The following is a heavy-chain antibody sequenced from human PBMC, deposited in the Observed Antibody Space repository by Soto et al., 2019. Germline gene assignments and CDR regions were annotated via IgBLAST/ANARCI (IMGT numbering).Heavy chain of an antibody. V-gene: IGHV3-23*01. CDR2: ISGSDDNT. D-gene: IGHD6-6*01. Sequence: PGGSLRLSCAASGFTFSSNAMTWVRQAPGKGLEWVSTISGSDDNTYYADSVKGRFTISRDNSKNTVYLQMNSLRAEDTAVYYCARVARGYGSSGYFDYWGQGTLVTVSS. CDR3: ARVARGYGSSGYFDY. CDR1: GFTFSSNA. J-gene: IGHJ4*02.